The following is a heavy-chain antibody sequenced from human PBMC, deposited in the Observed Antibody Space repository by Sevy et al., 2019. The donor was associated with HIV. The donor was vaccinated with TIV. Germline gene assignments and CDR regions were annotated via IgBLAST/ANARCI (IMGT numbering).Heavy chain of an antibody. CDR2: FDPQDGET. CDR3: ATVGLRYYSGASSYQGDWFDH. CDR1: GYTLTKLS. Sequence: ASVKVSCKVSGYTLTKLSIHWVRQAPGKGLEWMGDFDPQDGETIYAERFQGRLTMTVDTSTDTAYMELSSLTSEDTAVYYCATVGLRYYSGASSYQGDWFDHWGQGTLVTVSS. D-gene: IGHD2-15*01. J-gene: IGHJ5*02. V-gene: IGHV1-24*01.